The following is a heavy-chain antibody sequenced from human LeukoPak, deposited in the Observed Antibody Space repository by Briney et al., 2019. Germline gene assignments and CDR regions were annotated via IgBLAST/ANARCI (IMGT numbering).Heavy chain of an antibody. D-gene: IGHD2-15*01. CDR3: ASAASGESPGVYDY. J-gene: IGHJ4*02. V-gene: IGHV3-11*01. CDR1: GFTFSDYY. Sequence: PGGSLRLSCAASGFTFSDYYMSWIRQAPGKGLEWVSYISSSGSTIYYADSVKGRFTISRDNAKNSLYLQMNSLRAEDTAVYYRASAASGESPGVYDYWGQGTLVTVSS. CDR2: ISSSGSTI.